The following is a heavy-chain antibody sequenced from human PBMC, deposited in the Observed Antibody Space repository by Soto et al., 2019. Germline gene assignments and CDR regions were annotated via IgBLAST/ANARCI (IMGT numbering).Heavy chain of an antibody. CDR1: GFTFSSYA. CDR3: AKDYYGNPYYFDY. V-gene: IGHV3-23*01. CDR2: ISGSGGST. Sequence: GGSLRLSCAASGFTFSSYAMSWVRQAPGKGLEWVSAISGSGGSTYDADSVKGRFTISRDNSKNTLYLQMKSLRAEDTAVYYCAKDYYGNPYYFDYWGQGTMVTVSS. J-gene: IGHJ4*02. D-gene: IGHD1-26*01.